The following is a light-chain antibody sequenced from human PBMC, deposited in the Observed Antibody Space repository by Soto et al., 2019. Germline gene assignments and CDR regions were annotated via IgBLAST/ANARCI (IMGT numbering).Light chain of an antibody. CDR1: QIINIW. J-gene: IGKJ2*01. CDR2: KAS. CDR3: QQYNDYPYT. V-gene: IGKV1-5*03. Sequence: DIQMTQSPSTLSASVGDSVTITCRASQIINIWLAWYQQKPGKAPKLLIYKASSLESGVPSRFSGSGSGTEFTPTISSLQPDDFATYYCQQYNDYPYTFGQGTKLEIK.